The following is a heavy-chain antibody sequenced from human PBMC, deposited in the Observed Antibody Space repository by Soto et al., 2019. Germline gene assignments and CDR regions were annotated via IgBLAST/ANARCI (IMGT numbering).Heavy chain of an antibody. D-gene: IGHD3-10*01. CDR3: ARDGKRIRFGELGPNWFDP. J-gene: IGHJ5*02. V-gene: IGHV4-30-4*01. CDR1: CGSISSGDYY. CDR2: IYYSGST. Sequence: PSEPLSLTCPVACGSISSGDYYLSRMRHPPGKVREWIGYIYYSGSTYYTPSLKSRVTISVDTSKNQFSLKLSSVTAADTVVYYCARDGKRIRFGELGPNWFDPWGQGTLVTVSS.